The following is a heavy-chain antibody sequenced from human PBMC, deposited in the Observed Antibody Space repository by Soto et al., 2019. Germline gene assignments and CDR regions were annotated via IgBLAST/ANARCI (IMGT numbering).Heavy chain of an antibody. CDR2: ISVYNGNT. CDR1: GYPFTSYG. V-gene: IGHV1-18*01. Sequence: QVQLVQSGAEVKKPGASVKVSCKASGYPFTSYGISWVRQAPGQGFEWMGWISVYNGNTNYAQKFQGRVTMTTDTSTSTAYMELRSLRSDDTAVYYCAVDIGTYTSARAFDYWGQGALVTVSS. CDR3: AVDIGTYTSARAFDY. D-gene: IGHD1-26*01. J-gene: IGHJ4*02.